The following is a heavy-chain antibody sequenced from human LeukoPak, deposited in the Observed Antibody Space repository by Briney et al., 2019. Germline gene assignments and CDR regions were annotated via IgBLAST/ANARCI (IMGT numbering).Heavy chain of an antibody. CDR1: GYTFTSYY. J-gene: IGHJ6*02. CDR2: INPSGGST. Sequence: ASVKVSCKASGYTFTSYYMHWVRQAPGQGLEWMGIINPSGGSTSYAQKFQGRVTMTRDTSTSTVYMELSSLRSEDTAVYYCASSYCSSTSCHDYYYYGMDVWGQGITVTVSS. CDR3: ASSYCSSTSCHDYYYYGMDV. D-gene: IGHD2-2*01. V-gene: IGHV1-46*01.